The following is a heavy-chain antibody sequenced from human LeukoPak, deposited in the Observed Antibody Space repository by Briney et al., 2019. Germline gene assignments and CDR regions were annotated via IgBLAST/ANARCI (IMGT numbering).Heavy chain of an antibody. J-gene: IGHJ4*02. V-gene: IGHV4-34*01. CDR1: GGSFSGYY. CDR3: ARGRTYYDFWSGYYSLGYFDY. Sequence: SETLSLTCAVYGGSFSGYYWSWIRQPPGKGLEWIGEINHSGSTNYNPSLKSRVTISVDTSKNQFSLKLSSVTAADTAVYYCARGRTYYDFWSGYYSLGYFDYWGQGTLVTVSS. D-gene: IGHD3-3*01. CDR2: INHSGST.